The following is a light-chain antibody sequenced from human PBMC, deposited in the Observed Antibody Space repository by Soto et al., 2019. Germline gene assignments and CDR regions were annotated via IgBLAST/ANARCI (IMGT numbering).Light chain of an antibody. CDR1: SSDVGGYNY. V-gene: IGLV2-8*01. CDR2: EVS. J-gene: IGLJ3*02. Sequence: QSALTQPPSVSGSPGQSVTISCTGTSSDVGGYNYVSWYQRHPGKAPKLMIYEVSKRPSGVPDRFSGSKSGNTAALIVSGLQAEDEADYYCSSYVGTNSHVFGGGTKLTVL. CDR3: SSYVGTNSHV.